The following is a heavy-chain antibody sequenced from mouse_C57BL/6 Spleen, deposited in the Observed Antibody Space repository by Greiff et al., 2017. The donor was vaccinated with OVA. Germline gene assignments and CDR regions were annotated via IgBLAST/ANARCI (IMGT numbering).Heavy chain of an antibody. CDR3: ARSRYYYGSSPHWYFDV. V-gene: IGHV1-55*01. CDR1: GYTFTSYW. D-gene: IGHD1-1*01. Sequence: VQLQQSGAELVKPGASVKMSCKASGYTFTSYWITWVKQRPGQGLEWIGDIYPGSGSTTYNEKFKSKATLTVDTSSSTAYMQLSSLTSEDSAVYYCARSRYYYGSSPHWYFDVWGTGTTVTVSS. CDR2: IYPGSGST. J-gene: IGHJ1*03.